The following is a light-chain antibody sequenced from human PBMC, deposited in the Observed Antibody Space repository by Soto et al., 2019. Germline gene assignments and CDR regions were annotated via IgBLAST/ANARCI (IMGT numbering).Light chain of an antibody. V-gene: IGKV2D-29*01. Sequence: IVMTQTPLSLSVTPGQPASISCKSSQSLLHSGGRTFLYWYLQKSGQPRQLLISEVSKRFPGGPERFRGSGAGTDFTLKISRGEAEDGGVLYCMQSIQLPYTFGQGTNLEIK. CDR3: MQSIQLPYT. CDR1: QSLLHSGGRTF. J-gene: IGKJ2*01. CDR2: EVS.